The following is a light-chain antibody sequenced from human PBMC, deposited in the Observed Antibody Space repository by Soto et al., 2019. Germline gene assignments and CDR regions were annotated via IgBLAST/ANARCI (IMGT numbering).Light chain of an antibody. Sequence: TPSPSTLSGSVGARATLSCRASQSISSNKLAWYQHNPGQAPRLLIYGASSRATGIPDRFSGSGSGTDFTLTISRLEPEDFVLYYCQQYDSSFPAFGQGTKVDIK. CDR1: QSISSNK. J-gene: IGKJ1*01. V-gene: IGKV3-20*01. CDR3: QQYDSSFPA. CDR2: GAS.